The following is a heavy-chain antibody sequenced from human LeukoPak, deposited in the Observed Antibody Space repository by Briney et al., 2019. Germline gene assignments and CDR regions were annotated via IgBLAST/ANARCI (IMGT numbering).Heavy chain of an antibody. V-gene: IGHV3-33*01. Sequence: GRSLRLSCAASGFTFSSYGMHWVRQAPGKGLEWVAVIWYDGSNKYYADSVKGRFTISRGNSKNTLYLQMNSLRAEDTAVYYCAREPLIAVAGTYYYYYGMDVWGQGTTVTVSS. CDR2: IWYDGSNK. CDR1: GFTFSSYG. J-gene: IGHJ6*02. D-gene: IGHD6-19*01. CDR3: AREPLIAVAGTYYYYYGMDV.